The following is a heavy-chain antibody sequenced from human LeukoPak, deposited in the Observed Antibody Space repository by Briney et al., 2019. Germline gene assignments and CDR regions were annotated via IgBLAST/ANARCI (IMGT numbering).Heavy chain of an antibody. V-gene: IGHV1-8*01. CDR1: GYPFTSYD. D-gene: IGHD3-9*01. J-gene: IGHJ6*03. Sequence: ASVKVSCKASGYPFTSYDINWVRQATGQGLEWMGWMNPNSGNTGYAQKFQGRVTMTRNTSISTAYMELSSLRSEDTAVYYCARAITYYDILTGYPIGDYYMDVWGKGTTVTVSS. CDR3: ARAITYYDILTGYPIGDYYMDV. CDR2: MNPNSGNT.